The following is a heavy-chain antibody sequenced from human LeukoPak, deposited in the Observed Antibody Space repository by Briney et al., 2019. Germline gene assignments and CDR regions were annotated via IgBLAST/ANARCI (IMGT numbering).Heavy chain of an antibody. CDR2: VIPIFGTA. CDR3: ARGPLRFLGGIDY. CDR1: GGTFSIYV. Sequence: GASVTVSCTASGGTFSIYVISWVRQAPGQGLEWMGGVIPIFGTANYAQKFQGRVTITADESTSTAYMELSSLGSEDTAVYYCARGPLRFLGGIDYWGQGTLVTVSS. V-gene: IGHV1-69*13. D-gene: IGHD3-3*01. J-gene: IGHJ4*02.